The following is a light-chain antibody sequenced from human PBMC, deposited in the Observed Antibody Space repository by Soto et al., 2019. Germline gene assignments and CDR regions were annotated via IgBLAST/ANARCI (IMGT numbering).Light chain of an antibody. J-gene: IGKJ4*01. V-gene: IGKV3-11*01. CDR1: QSVSSY. Sequence: EILLTQSPATLSLSPGERATLSCRASQSVSSYLAWYQQKPGQAPRLLIYDASNRASGIPARFSGSGSGTDFTLTISSLEPEDFAVYYCQQRSIWPVFGGGTKVDIK. CDR2: DAS. CDR3: QQRSIWPV.